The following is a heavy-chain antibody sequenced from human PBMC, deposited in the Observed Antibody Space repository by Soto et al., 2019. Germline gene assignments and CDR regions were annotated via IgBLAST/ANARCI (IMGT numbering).Heavy chain of an antibody. J-gene: IGHJ4*02. CDR2: ISHLETT. CDR3: ARGGGYDSFDF. D-gene: IGHD2-15*01. CDR1: GLTLIYGGYS. Sequence: SETLSLTCIVSGLTLIYGGYSWDWIRQTTGNGVEWLDYISHLETTYYNPSSKSRHSWSIDRTRNQVSLTLSSMTGEDKAVYYCARGGGYDSFDFWGQGIQVTVSS. V-gene: IGHV4-30-2*01.